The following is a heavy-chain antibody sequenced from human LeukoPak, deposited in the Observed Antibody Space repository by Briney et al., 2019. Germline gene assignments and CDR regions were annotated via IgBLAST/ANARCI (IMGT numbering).Heavy chain of an antibody. V-gene: IGHV1-46*01. D-gene: IGHD1-26*01. CDR3: ARDGVGATTQFDY. J-gene: IGHJ4*02. CDR2: INPSGGST. CDR1: GYTFTSYG. Sequence: GASVKVSCKASGYTFTSYGISWVRQAPGQGLEWMGIINPSGGSTSYAQKFQGRVTMTRDTSTSTVYMELSSLRSEDTAVYYCARDGVGATTQFDYWGQGTLVTVSS.